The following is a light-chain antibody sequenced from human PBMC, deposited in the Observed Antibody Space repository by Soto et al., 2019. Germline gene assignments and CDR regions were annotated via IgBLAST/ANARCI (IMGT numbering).Light chain of an antibody. J-gene: IGKJ4*01. CDR1: QSVSSD. CDR2: RTS. Sequence: IVMTQSPATLPVSPGERATLSCRASQSVSSDFAWYQQKPGQPPRLLIYRTSTRATGIPARFSGSWSGTEFTHTVSIMQSEDFAVYYCQQDYNWLTFGEGTKGEIK. CDR3: QQDYNWLT. V-gene: IGKV3-15*01.